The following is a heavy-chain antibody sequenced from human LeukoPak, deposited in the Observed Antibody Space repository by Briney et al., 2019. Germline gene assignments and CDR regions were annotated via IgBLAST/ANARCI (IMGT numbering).Heavy chain of an antibody. CDR3: ARVQGGGYRTADY. J-gene: IGHJ4*02. D-gene: IGHD6-19*01. Sequence: GGSLRLSCAASGFTFSGYAMSWVRQAPGKGLEWVSAIGASGGSPYYADSVKGRFIISRDNSKNTLYLQMNSLRGEDTAMYYCARVQGGGYRTADYWGQGTLVTVSS. CDR2: IGASGGSP. V-gene: IGHV3-23*01. CDR1: GFTFSGYA.